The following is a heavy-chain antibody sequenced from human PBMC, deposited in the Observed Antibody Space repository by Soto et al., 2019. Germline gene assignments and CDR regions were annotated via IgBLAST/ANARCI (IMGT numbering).Heavy chain of an antibody. J-gene: IGHJ5*02. Sequence: GASVKVSCKASGGTFSSYAISWVRQAPGQGLEWMGGIVPIFGTANYAQKFQGRVTITADESASTAYMELSSLRSEDTAVYYCARVPAANKRYNWFDPWGQGTLVTVSS. V-gene: IGHV1-69*13. CDR2: IVPIFGTA. CDR3: ARVPAANKRYNWFDP. CDR1: GGTFSSYA. D-gene: IGHD2-15*01.